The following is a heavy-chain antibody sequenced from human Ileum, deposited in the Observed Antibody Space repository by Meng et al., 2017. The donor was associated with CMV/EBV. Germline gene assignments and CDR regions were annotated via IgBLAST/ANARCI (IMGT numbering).Heavy chain of an antibody. CDR1: GFTFSSYA. J-gene: IGHJ4*02. CDR3: ARGGTPYCGGDCYSDY. Sequence: GESLKISCAASGFTFSSYAMHWVRQAPGKGLEWVAVISYDGSNKYYADSVKGRFTISRDNSKNKLYLQMNSLRAEDTAVYYCARGGTPYCGGDCYSDYWGQGILVTVSS. CDR2: ISYDGSNK. D-gene: IGHD2-21*01. V-gene: IGHV3-30*04.